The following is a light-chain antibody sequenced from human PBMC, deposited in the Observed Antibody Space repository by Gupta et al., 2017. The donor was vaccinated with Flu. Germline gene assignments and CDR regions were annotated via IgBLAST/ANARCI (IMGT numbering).Light chain of an antibody. CDR1: SRDIGAYYY. CDR2: EVS. Sequence: QSALTQPASVSGSPGQSITISCTGTSRDIGAYYYVSWYQQNPGKVPKLIIYEVSNRPSGISTRFSGSKSGNTASLTISGLQAEDEADYYCRAYTGSTTPYVFGTGTRVSVL. J-gene: IGLJ1*01. CDR3: RAYTGSTTPYV. V-gene: IGLV2-14*01.